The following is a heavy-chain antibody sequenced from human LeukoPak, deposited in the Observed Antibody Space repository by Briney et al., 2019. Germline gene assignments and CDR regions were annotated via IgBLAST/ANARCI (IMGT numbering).Heavy chain of an antibody. CDR1: GYTFTSYG. J-gene: IGHJ4*02. Sequence: ASVKVSCKASGYTFTSYGISWVRQAPGQGLEWMGWISAYNGNTKYAQKLPGRVTMTTDTSTSTAYMELKSLGSDDTAVYYCATGIAVAGTRDYYGRGTLATVSS. D-gene: IGHD6-19*01. CDR3: ATGIAVAGTRDY. V-gene: IGHV1-18*04. CDR2: ISAYNGNT.